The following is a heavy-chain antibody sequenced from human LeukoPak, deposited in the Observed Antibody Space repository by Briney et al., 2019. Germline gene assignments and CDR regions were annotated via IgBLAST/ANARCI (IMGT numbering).Heavy chain of an antibody. Sequence: GGSLRLSCAASGFTFDDYGMSWVRQAPGKGLEWVSVIYSGGSTYYADSVKGRFTISRDTSKNTLYLQMNSLRAEDTAVYYCARDVVTIMSDYWGQGTLVTVSS. CDR3: ARDVVTIMSDY. CDR2: IYSGGST. V-gene: IGHV3-66*01. J-gene: IGHJ4*02. CDR1: GFTFDDYG. D-gene: IGHD3-10*01.